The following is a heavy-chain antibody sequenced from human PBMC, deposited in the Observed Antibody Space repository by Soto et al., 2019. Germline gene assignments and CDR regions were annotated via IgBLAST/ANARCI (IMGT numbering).Heavy chain of an antibody. CDR3: ARDQPPTVTTYYYYGMDV. CDR1: GGTFSSYA. J-gene: IGHJ6*02. Sequence: GASVKVSCKSSGGTFSSYAISWVRQSPGQGLEWMGGIIPIFGTANYSQKFQGRVTITADESTSTAYMELSSLRSEDTAVYYCARDQPPTVTTYYYYGMDVWGQGTTVTVSS. V-gene: IGHV1-69*13. D-gene: IGHD4-4*01. CDR2: IIPIFGTA.